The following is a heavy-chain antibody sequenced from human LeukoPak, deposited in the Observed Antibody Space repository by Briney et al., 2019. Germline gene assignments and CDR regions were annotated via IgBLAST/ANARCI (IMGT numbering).Heavy chain of an antibody. CDR3: ARGPRDYVWGSYPYYFDY. J-gene: IGHJ4*02. Sequence: RASVKVSCKASGYTFTSYGISWVRQATGQGLEWMGWMNPNSGNTGYAQKFQGRVTMTRNTSISTAYMELSSLRSEDTAVYYCARGPRDYVWGSYPYYFDYWGQGTLVTVSS. V-gene: IGHV1-8*01. CDR2: MNPNSGNT. D-gene: IGHD3-16*01. CDR1: GYTFTSYG.